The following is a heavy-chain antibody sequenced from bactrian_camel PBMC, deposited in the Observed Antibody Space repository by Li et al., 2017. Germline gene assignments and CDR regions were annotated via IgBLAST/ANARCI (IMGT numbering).Heavy chain of an antibody. V-gene: IGHV3S60*01. D-gene: IGHD2*01. CDR3: AAESWYNESPLFTY. J-gene: IGHJ4*01. Sequence: LVESGGGSVQVGGSLRLSCAASGYRYSDMCMGWFRQAPGKEREGVSCISWSGSTKNYADSVKGRFTISRDNAKNTLYLQMNSLKPQDTAMYYCAAESWYNESPLFTYWGQGTQVTVS. CDR1: GYRYSDMC. CDR2: ISWSGSTK.